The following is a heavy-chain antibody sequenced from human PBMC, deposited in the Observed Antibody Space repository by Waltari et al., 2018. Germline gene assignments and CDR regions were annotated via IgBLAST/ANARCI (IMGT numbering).Heavy chain of an antibody. D-gene: IGHD2-2*01. V-gene: IGHV1-69-2*01. CDR1: GGTFSSYA. J-gene: IGHJ4*02. Sequence: VQLVQSGAEVKKPGSSVKVSCKASGGTFSSYAISWVRQAPGQGLEWMGLVDPEDGETIYAEKFQGRVTITADTSTDTAYMELSSLRSEDTAVYYCARSTDFDYWGQGTLVTVSS. CDR2: VDPEDGET. CDR3: ARSTDFDY.